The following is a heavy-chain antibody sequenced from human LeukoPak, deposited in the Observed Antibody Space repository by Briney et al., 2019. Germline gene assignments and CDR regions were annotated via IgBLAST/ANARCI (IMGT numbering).Heavy chain of an antibody. J-gene: IGHJ4*02. CDR1: GGSISSGGYS. CDR2: IYYSGST. V-gene: IGHV4-31*11. Sequence: PSETLSLTCAVSGGSISSGGYSWSWIRQHPGKGLEWIGYIYYSGSTYYNPSLKSRVTISVDTSKNQFSLKLSSVTAADTAVYYCASCDSSGYYLAPTPPDYWGQGTLVTVSP. D-gene: IGHD3-22*01. CDR3: ASCDSSGYYLAPTPPDY.